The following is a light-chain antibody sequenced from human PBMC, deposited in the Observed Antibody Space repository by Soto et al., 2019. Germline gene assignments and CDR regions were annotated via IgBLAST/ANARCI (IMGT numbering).Light chain of an antibody. V-gene: IGLV6-57*02. Sequence: NFMLTQPHSVSESPGKTVTISCTGSSGSIASNYVQWYQQRPGSAPTTVIYEDNQRPSGVPDRFSGSIDSSSNSASLTISGLKTEDEADYYCQSCSTVVFGGGTKLTVL. CDR3: QSCSTVV. CDR1: SGSIASNY. J-gene: IGLJ2*01. CDR2: EDN.